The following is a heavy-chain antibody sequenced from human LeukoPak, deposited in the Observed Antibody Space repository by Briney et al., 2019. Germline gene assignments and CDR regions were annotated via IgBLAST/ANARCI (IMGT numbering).Heavy chain of an antibody. CDR3: AKGHYGDYVWPDY. D-gene: IGHD4-17*01. Sequence: GGSLRLSCAASGFTFSSYGMHWVRQAPGKGLEWVTFIPYDGSDKYYADSVKGRFTISGDNSKNTLYLQMNSLRAEDTAVYYCAKGHYGDYVWPDYWGQGTLVTVSS. V-gene: IGHV3-30*02. CDR2: IPYDGSDK. J-gene: IGHJ4*02. CDR1: GFTFSSYG.